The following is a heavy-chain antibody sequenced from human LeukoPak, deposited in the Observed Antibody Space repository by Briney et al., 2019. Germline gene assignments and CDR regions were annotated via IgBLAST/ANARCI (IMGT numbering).Heavy chain of an antibody. V-gene: IGHV4-38-2*02. J-gene: IGHJ4*02. Sequence: SETLSLTCTVSGYSISSGYYWGWIRQPPGKGLEWIGSIYHSGSTYYNPSLKSRVTISVDTSKNQFSLKLSSVTAADTAVYYCARTYYDSSGYPYWGQGTLVTVSS. CDR3: ARTYYDSSGYPY. CDR2: IYHSGST. D-gene: IGHD3-22*01. CDR1: GYSISSGYY.